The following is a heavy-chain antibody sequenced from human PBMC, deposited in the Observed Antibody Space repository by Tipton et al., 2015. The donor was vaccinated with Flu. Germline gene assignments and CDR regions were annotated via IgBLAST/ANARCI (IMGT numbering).Heavy chain of an antibody. Sequence: AGLVKPSETLSLTCVVSGGSFSGYYWSWIRQPPGKGLEWIGEINHSGSTDYNPSLKSRVTISIDTSKNQFSLKVFSVTAADTAVYYCARRDYSNYVSDPKSWFDPWGQGILVTVSS. J-gene: IGHJ5*02. V-gene: IGHV4-34*01. CDR3: ARRDYSNYVSDPKSWFDP. CDR2: INHSGST. CDR1: GGSFSGYY. D-gene: IGHD4-11*01.